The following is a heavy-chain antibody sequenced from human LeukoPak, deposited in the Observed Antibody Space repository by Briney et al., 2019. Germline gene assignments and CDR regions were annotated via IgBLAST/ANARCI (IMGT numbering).Heavy chain of an antibody. CDR3: ARQNRGTTARLFDY. D-gene: IGHD1-1*01. J-gene: IGHJ4*02. Sequence: PSETLSLTCTVSGDSISSYYWSWIRQPPGKGLEWIGYISYSGSTNYNPSLESRVTISGDTSKNQFSLKLSSVTAEDTAFYYCARQNRGTTARLFDYWGQGTLVTVS. CDR1: GDSISSYY. V-gene: IGHV4-59*08. CDR2: ISYSGST.